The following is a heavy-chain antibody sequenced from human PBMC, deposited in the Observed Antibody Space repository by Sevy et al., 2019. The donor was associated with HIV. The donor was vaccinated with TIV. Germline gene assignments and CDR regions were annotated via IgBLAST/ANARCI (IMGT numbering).Heavy chain of an antibody. Sequence: ASVKVSCKASGYTFGSYVVSWVRQAPGQGLEWMGWISGYNGNTNYEQKLKGRVTMTIDTSTNTAYMDLRSLGSDDTAMYYCATDRDRELVAPPGALAIWGQGTVVTVSS. CDR1: GYTFGSYV. CDR3: ATDRDRELVAPPGALAI. V-gene: IGHV1-18*01. D-gene: IGHD1-26*01. CDR2: ISGYNGNT. J-gene: IGHJ3*02.